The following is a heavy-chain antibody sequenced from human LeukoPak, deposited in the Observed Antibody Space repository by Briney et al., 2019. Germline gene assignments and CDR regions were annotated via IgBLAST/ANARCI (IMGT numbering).Heavy chain of an antibody. CDR1: GGSISSGGYS. CDR2: IYHSGST. Sequence: SETLSLTCAVSGGSISSGGYSWSWIRQPPGKGLEWIGYIYHSGSTYYNPSLKSRVTISVDRSKNQFSLKLSSVTAADTAVYYCARAGDRSGYSDYWGQGTLVTVSS. V-gene: IGHV4-30-2*01. D-gene: IGHD3-22*01. J-gene: IGHJ4*02. CDR3: ARAGDRSGYSDY.